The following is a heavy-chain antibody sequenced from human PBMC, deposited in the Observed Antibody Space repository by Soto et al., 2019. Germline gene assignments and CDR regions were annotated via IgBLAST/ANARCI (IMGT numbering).Heavy chain of an antibody. Sequence: GGSLRLSCAASGFTFSNAWMSWVRQAPGKGLEWVGRIKSKTDGGTTDYAAPVKGRFTISRDDSKNTLYLQMNSLKTEDTDVYYCTTYIVVVPAAYNWFDPWGQGTLVTVSS. CDR2: IKSKTDGGTT. D-gene: IGHD2-2*01. J-gene: IGHJ5*02. CDR1: GFTFSNAW. CDR3: TTYIVVVPAAYNWFDP. V-gene: IGHV3-15*01.